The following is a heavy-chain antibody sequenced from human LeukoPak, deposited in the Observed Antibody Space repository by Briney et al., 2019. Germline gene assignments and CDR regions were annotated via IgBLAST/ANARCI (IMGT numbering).Heavy chain of an antibody. CDR2: MNPNSGNT. CDR3: AATGYYDSSGYLWGAFWYFDL. J-gene: IGHJ2*01. V-gene: IGHV1-8*01. Sequence: ASVKVSCKASGYTFTSYDINWVRQATGQGLEWMGWMNPNSGNTGYAQKFQGRVTMTRNTSISTAYMELSSLRSEDTAVYYCAATGYYDSSGYLWGAFWYFDLWGRGTLVTVSS. CDR1: GYTFTSYD. D-gene: IGHD3-22*01.